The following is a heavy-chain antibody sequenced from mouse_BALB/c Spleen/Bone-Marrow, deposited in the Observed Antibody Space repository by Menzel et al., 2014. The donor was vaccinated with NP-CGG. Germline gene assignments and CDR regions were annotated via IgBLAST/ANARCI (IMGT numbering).Heavy chain of an antibody. V-gene: IGHV6-6*02. J-gene: IGHJ3*01. CDR1: GFTFSNYW. CDR3: TTGFAY. CDR2: IGSKSSNYAT. Sequence: EVQLQQSGGGLVQPGGSMKLSCVASGFTFSNYWMNWVRQSPEKGLEWVAEIGSKSSNYATHYAESVKGRFTISRDDSKSSVYLQMNNLRAEDTGIYYCTTGFAYWGQGTLVTVSA.